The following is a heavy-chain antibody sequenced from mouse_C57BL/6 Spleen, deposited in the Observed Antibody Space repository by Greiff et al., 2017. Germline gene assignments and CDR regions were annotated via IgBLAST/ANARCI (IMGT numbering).Heavy chain of an antibody. CDR1: GFSLTSYA. CDR3: ARDYYGSSGYAMDY. CDR2: IWTGGGT. Sequence: LQESGPGLVAPSQSLSITCTVSGFSLTSYAISWVRQPPGKGLEWLGVIWTGGGTNYNSALKSRLSISKDNSKSQVFLKMNSLQTDDTARYYCARDYYGSSGYAMDYWGQGTSVTVSS. V-gene: IGHV2-9-1*01. J-gene: IGHJ4*01. D-gene: IGHD1-1*01.